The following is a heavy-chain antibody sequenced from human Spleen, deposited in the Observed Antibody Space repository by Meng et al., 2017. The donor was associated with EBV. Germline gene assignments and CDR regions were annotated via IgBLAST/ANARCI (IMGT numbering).Heavy chain of an antibody. CDR1: GFTFSSYS. CDR2: IGSTGSYT. D-gene: IGHD6-13*01. V-gene: IGHV3-21*01. Sequence: EVQLLESGGGLVKPGESLGLSCAASGFTFSSYSMNWVRQAPGKGLEWVSSIGSTGSYTHYADSVKGRFTISRDNAKNSLYLQMNSLRADDTAVYYCARDWYFNDFWGQGTLVTVSS. CDR3: ARDWYFNDF. J-gene: IGHJ4*02.